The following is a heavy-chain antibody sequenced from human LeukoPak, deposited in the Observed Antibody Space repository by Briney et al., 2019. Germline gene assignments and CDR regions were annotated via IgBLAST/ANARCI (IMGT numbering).Heavy chain of an antibody. J-gene: IGHJ6*02. CDR1: GFTFSSYS. V-gene: IGHV3-48*02. Sequence: GGSLRLSCAASGFTFSSYSMDWVRQAPGKGLEWVSYISSSSSTRYYADSVRGRFTISRDNAKNSLYLQMNTLRDEDTAVYYCARDGRNYYGMDVWGQGTTVTVSS. CDR2: ISSSSSTR. CDR3: ARDGRNYYGMDV.